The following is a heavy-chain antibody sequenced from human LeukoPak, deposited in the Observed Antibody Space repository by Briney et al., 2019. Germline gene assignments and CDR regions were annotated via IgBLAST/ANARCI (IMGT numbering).Heavy chain of an antibody. CDR1: GGTFSSYA. Sequence: SVKVSCKASGGTFSSYAISWVRQAPGQGLEWMGRIIPILGIANYAQKFQGRVTITADESTSTAYMELSSLRSEDTAVYYCARDRGLGDRAPIDYWGQGTLVTVSS. CDR3: ARDRGLGDRAPIDY. D-gene: IGHD2-21*01. V-gene: IGHV1-69*04. J-gene: IGHJ4*02. CDR2: IIPILGIA.